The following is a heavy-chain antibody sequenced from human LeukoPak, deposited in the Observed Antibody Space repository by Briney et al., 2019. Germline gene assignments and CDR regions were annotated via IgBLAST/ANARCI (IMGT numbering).Heavy chain of an antibody. CDR2: INPNSGDT. Sequence: ASVKVSCKASGYTFTGYYMHWVRQAPGQGLEWMGRINPNSGDTNYAQKFQGRVTMTRDTSISTIYMELSRLRSDDTAVYYCAREVAVAGRDYWGQGTLVTVSS. CDR3: AREVAVAGRDY. J-gene: IGHJ4*02. D-gene: IGHD6-19*01. CDR1: GYTFTGYY. V-gene: IGHV1-2*06.